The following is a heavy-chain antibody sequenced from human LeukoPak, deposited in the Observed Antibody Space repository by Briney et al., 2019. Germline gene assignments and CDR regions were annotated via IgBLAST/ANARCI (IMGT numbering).Heavy chain of an antibody. V-gene: IGHV1-2*02. J-gene: IGHJ4*02. CDR2: IDPKRNDT. Sequence: GASVKVSCKASGYTFTRYYIHWVRQAPGHGLEWMGWIDPKRNDTYSAEIFQGRVTMTWDTSISTAYMELGRLTSDDMGVYYCARDRPTTQVPLAPLRVWGQGTLVTVSS. CDR1: GYTFTRYY. D-gene: IGHD1-1*01. CDR3: ARDRPTTQVPLAPLRV.